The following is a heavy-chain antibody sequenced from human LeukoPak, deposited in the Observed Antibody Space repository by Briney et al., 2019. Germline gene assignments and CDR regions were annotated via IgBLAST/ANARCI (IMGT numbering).Heavy chain of an antibody. J-gene: IGHJ3*02. V-gene: IGHV3-74*01. CDR2: IKSDGADK. Sequence: GGSLRLSCAASGFTFSTYCTHWVRHAPGKGLVWVSRIKSDGADKSYSDYVKGRFTISRDNAKNTLYLQMNSLRGEDTAVYYCGREPRDGYKDEAFDIWGQGTVVTVAS. D-gene: IGHD5-24*01. CDR3: GREPRDGYKDEAFDI. CDR1: GFTFSTYC.